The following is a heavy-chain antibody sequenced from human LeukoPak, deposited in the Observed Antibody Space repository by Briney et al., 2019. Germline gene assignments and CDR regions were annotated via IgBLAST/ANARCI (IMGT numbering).Heavy chain of an antibody. Sequence: SETLSLTCTVSGGSISNYYWSWIRQPPGKALEWIGYIYYTGTTKYNPSLKSRATISLDTSKNQFSLKLTSVTAADTALYFCARGYDIDVWGQGTTVTVSS. V-gene: IGHV4-59*01. CDR2: IYYTGTT. J-gene: IGHJ6*02. CDR3: ARGYDIDV. CDR1: GGSISNYY.